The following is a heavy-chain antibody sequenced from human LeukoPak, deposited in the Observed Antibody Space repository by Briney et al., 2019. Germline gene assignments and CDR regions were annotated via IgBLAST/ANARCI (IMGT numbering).Heavy chain of an antibody. CDR2: IYPGDSDT. Sequence: SLKDSCTGSGYRVTSYWIGWVREIPGESLEWMAIIYPGDSDTRYSPSFQGQVTISADKSISTAYLQWSSLKASDAAMYYCARRGVYATSPFDYWGQGTLVTVSS. CDR3: ARRGVYATSPFDY. D-gene: IGHD2-8*01. CDR1: GYRVTSYW. J-gene: IGHJ4*02. V-gene: IGHV5-51*01.